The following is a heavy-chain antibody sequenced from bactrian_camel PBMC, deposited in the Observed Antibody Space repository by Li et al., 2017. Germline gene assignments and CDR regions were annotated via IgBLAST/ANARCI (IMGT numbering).Heavy chain of an antibody. D-gene: IGHD6*01. CDR3: ARDVLGGSWPEIDY. CDR1: GFAFSSDW. Sequence: HVQLVESGGGSVQTGGSLRLSCAASGFAFSSDWMSWVRLLPGKGLEWVSGVHSYGGRTYYADSVKGRFTISRDNQKNMLYLQLNSLNTVDTALYYCARDVLGGSWPEIDYWGQGTQVTVS. CDR2: VHSYGGRT. V-gene: IGHV3S1*01. J-gene: IGHJ4*01.